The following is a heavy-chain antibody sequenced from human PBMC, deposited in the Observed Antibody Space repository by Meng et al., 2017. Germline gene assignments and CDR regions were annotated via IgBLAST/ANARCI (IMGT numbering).Heavy chain of an antibody. CDR1: GGSIRSYY. V-gene: IGHV4-59*01. J-gene: IGHJ4*02. D-gene: IGHD5-18*01. Sequence: LQASGPGLVNPSESLSLTCTVSGGSIRSYYWSWIRQPPGKGLEWIGYIYYSGSTNYNPSLKSRVTISVDTSKNQFSLKLSSVTAADTAVYYCARESYTAMAYYFDYWGQGTLVTVSS. CDR2: IYYSGST. CDR3: ARESYTAMAYYFDY.